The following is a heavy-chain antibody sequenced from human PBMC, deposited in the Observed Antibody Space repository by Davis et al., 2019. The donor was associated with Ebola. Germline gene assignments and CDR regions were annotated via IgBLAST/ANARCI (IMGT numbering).Heavy chain of an antibody. D-gene: IGHD3-22*01. Sequence: GGSLRPPCAASGFPFSSYGMHWASKAPGKGLEWVAVISYDGSNKYYADSVKGRFTISRDNSKNTLYLQMNSLRAEDTAVYYCARDRDSSGYYPYYYYGMDVWGQGTTVTVSS. V-gene: IGHV3-30*03. CDR2: ISYDGSNK. CDR3: ARDRDSSGYYPYYYYGMDV. CDR1: GFPFSSYG. J-gene: IGHJ6*02.